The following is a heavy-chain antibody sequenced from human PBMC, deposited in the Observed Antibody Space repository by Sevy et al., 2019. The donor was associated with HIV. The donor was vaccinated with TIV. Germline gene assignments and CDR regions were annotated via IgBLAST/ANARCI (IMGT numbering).Heavy chain of an antibody. J-gene: IGHJ4*02. Sequence: GGSLRLSCAASGFPVSSNYMSRVRQAPGKGLEWVSVMYSDSSTYHADSVKGRFTISRDNSKNTLYLQMNSLRVEDTAVYYCARGKSGYGYGLDYWGQGTLVTVSS. V-gene: IGHV3-66*01. D-gene: IGHD5-18*01. CDR2: MYSDSST. CDR3: ARGKSGYGYGLDY. CDR1: GFPVSSNY.